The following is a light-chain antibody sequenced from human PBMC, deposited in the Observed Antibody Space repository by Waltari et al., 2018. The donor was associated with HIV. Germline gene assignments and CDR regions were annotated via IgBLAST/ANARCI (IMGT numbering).Light chain of an antibody. Sequence: QSVLTQPPSVSGAPGQSVTISCPGSSPNIGANYDVPWYRRLPGTAPKLLIFADSSRPSGVPDRFSGSKSGNSASLAITGLLPEDEADYYCQSYDTSRGGVFVFGSGTKVTVL. V-gene: IGLV1-40*01. CDR2: ADS. CDR1: SPNIGANYD. J-gene: IGLJ1*01. CDR3: QSYDTSRGGVFV.